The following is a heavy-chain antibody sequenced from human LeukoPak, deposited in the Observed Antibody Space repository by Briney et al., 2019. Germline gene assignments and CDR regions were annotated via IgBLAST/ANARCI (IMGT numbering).Heavy chain of an antibody. CDR2: ISSSGSTI. J-gene: IGHJ4*02. CDR1: GFTFSSYG. CDR3: ARVDSAIGYYFDY. Sequence: GGSLRLSCAASGFTFSSYGMSWVRQAPGKGLEWVSAISSSGSTIYYADSVKGRFTISRDNAKNSLYLQMNSLRAEDTAVYYCARVDSAIGYYFDYWGQGTLVTVSS. D-gene: IGHD2-21*02. V-gene: IGHV3-48*04.